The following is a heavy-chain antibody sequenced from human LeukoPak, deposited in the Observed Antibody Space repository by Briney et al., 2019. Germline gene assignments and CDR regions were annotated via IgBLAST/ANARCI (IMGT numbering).Heavy chain of an antibody. J-gene: IGHJ4*02. Sequence: SETLSLTCTVSGGSISADDHFWGWIRQPPGKGLEWIGIIHYNGRLFYNPSLKSRVTISVDTSKNQFSLNLRSVTATDTAVYYCARQRSGHDYFHYWGQGTLVTVSS. V-gene: IGHV4-39*01. D-gene: IGHD5-12*01. CDR3: ARQRSGHDYFHY. CDR2: IHYNGRL. CDR1: GGSISADDHF.